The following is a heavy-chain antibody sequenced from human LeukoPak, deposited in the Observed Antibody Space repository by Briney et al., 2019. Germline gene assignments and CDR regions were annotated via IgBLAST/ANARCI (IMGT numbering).Heavy chain of an antibody. D-gene: IGHD3-22*01. Sequence: GGSLRLSCAASGFTFSNAYMNWVRQAPGKGLEWVSSISSSSSYIYYADSVKGRFTISRDNAKNSLYLQMNSLRAEDTAVYYCAKARWGYYDYWGQGTLVTVSS. J-gene: IGHJ4*02. V-gene: IGHV3-21*01. CDR2: ISSSSSYI. CDR1: GFTFSNAY. CDR3: AKARWGYYDY.